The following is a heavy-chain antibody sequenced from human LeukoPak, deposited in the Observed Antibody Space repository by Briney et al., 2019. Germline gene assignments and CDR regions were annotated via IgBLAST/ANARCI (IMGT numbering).Heavy chain of an antibody. Sequence: PGGSLRLSCAASGFTFSSYAMHWVRQAPGKGLEWVSYISSRSSTIYYADSVKGRFTISRDNAKNSLYLQMNSLRAEDTAVYYCARALGYCSSTSCYYFDNWGQGTLVTVSS. D-gene: IGHD2-2*01. CDR2: ISSRSSTI. J-gene: IGHJ4*02. V-gene: IGHV3-48*01. CDR3: ARALGYCSSTSCYYFDN. CDR1: GFTFSSYA.